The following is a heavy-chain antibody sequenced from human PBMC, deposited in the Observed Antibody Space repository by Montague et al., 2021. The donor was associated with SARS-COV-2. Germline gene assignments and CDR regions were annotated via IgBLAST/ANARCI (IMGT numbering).Heavy chain of an antibody. V-gene: IGHV4-39*02. CDR1: GGSITNNIDY. CDR2: IYYTGNT. CDR3: ARLKQYFDSSGSPSAFDF. D-gene: IGHD3-22*01. J-gene: IGHJ3*01. Sequence: SETLSLTCTVSGGSITNNIDYWAWIRQPPGKGPEWIGSIYYTGNTYYNPSLKSRVTISVVTSKSHFTLKLSSVTAAETAVYYCARLKQYFDSSGSPSAFDFWGQGTKVTVSS.